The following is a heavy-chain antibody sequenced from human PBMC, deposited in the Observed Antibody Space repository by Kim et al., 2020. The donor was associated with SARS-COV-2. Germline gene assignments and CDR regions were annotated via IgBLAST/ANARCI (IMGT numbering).Heavy chain of an antibody. CDR2: SNK. D-gene: IGHD3-3*02. CDR3: ARGTSIFDY. Sequence: SNKYYADSVKVRFTISRDNSKNTLYLQMNSLRAEDTAMYYCARGTSIFDYWGQGTLVTVSS. V-gene: IGHV3-33*01. J-gene: IGHJ4*02.